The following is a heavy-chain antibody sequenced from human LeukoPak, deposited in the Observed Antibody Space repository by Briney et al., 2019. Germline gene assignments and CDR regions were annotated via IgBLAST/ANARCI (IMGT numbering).Heavy chain of an antibody. CDR1: GFTFSGSA. D-gene: IGHD2-2*01. CDR2: ISYDGSNK. Sequence: PGGSLRLSCAASGFTFSGSAMHWVRQAPGKGLEWVAVISYDGSNKYYADSVKGRFTISRDNSKNTLYLQMNSLRAEDTAVYYCARVYIDQPRTHAFDIWGQGTMVTVSS. J-gene: IGHJ3*02. CDR3: ARVYIDQPRTHAFDI. V-gene: IGHV3-30-3*01.